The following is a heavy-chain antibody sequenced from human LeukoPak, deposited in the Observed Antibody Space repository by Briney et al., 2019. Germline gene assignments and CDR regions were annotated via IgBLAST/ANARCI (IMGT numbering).Heavy chain of an antibody. J-gene: IGHJ4*02. D-gene: IGHD2-15*01. CDR2: TNHSGST. CDR3: ARLPYCSGGSCYFDY. V-gene: IGHV4-34*01. Sequence: KPSETLSLTCAVYGGSFSGYYWSWIRQPPGKGLEWIGETNHSGSTNYNPSLKSRVTMSVDTSKHQFSLKLSSVTAADTAVYYCARLPYCSGGSCYFDYWGQGTLVTVSS. CDR1: GGSFSGYY.